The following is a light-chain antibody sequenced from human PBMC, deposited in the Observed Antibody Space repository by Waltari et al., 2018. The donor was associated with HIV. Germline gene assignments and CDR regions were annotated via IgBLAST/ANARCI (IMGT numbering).Light chain of an antibody. CDR1: SSDVGGYNY. Sequence: QSALTQPPSASGSLGQSVTISCTGTSSDVGGYNYVSWYQQHPGQAPKLMIYEVTNRPSGVPVRFSGSRSGNTASLTVSGLQAEDGADYYCSSYAGSNNSVVFGGGTKLTVL. CDR2: EVT. CDR3: SSYAGSNNSVV. V-gene: IGLV2-8*01. J-gene: IGLJ2*01.